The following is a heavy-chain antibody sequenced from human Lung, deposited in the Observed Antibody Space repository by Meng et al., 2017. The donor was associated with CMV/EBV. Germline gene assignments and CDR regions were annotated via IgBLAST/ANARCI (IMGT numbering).Heavy chain of an antibody. CDR3: SRPLAIRPMLGYYYGLDV. J-gene: IGHJ6*02. Sequence: GESLKISCAASGFTVTDNYMTWVRQAPGKGLEWVSVIYSADRAYYADSVRGRFTISRDISKNTVYLQMLNLRAEDAAMYYCSRPLAIRPMLGYYYGLDVWGQGTTVTVSS. D-gene: IGHD6-6*01. V-gene: IGHV3-53*01. CDR2: IYSADRA. CDR1: GFTVTDNY.